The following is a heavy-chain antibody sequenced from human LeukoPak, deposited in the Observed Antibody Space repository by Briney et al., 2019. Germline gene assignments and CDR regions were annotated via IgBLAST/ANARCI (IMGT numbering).Heavy chain of an antibody. CDR1: GFTFSNNA. V-gene: IGHV3-23*01. CDR3: AKGGVGAIYYFDY. CDR2: VNGSGVVT. J-gene: IGHJ4*02. Sequence: GGSLRLSCVASGFTFSNNAMSWVRQAPGKGLEWVSAVNGSGVVTHYATSVRGRFTISRDNSKNTLYLEMNSLRADDTAVYYCAKGGVGAIYYFDYWGQGTLVTVSS. D-gene: IGHD1-26*01.